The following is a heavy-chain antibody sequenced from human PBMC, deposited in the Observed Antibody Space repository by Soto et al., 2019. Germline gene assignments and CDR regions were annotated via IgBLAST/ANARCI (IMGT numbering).Heavy chain of an antibody. CDR1: GYSFTSYW. CDR3: ARLGGGGYCSSTSCYNFDY. D-gene: IGHD2-2*02. Sequence: SLKISCKGSGYSFTSYWIGWVRQMLGKGLEWMGIIYPGDSDTRYSPSFQGQVTISADKSISTAYLQWSSLKASDTAMYYCARLGGGGYCSSTSCYNFDYRGQGTMCTVSS. J-gene: IGHJ4*02. CDR2: IYPGDSDT. V-gene: IGHV5-51*01.